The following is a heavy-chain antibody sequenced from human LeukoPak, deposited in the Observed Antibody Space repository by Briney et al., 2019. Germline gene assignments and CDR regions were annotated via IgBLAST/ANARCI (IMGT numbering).Heavy chain of an antibody. D-gene: IGHD3-10*01. V-gene: IGHV1-69*05. J-gene: IGHJ6*03. CDR2: IIPIFGTA. CDR1: GGTFSSYA. Sequence: SVKVSCKASGGTFSSYAISWVRQAPGQGLEWMGGIIPIFGTANYAQKFQGRVTMTTDTSTSTAYMELRSLRSDDTAVYYCARDRGGIYYYYYMDVWGKGTTVTISS. CDR3: ARDRGGIYYYYYMDV.